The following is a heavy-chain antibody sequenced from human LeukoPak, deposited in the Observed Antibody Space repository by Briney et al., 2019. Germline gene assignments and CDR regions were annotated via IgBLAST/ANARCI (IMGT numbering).Heavy chain of an antibody. CDR3: ARAVSEVPVLRFHPVSYYYYGMDV. CDR1: GGTFSSYA. Sequence: GASVKVSCKASGGTFSSYAISWVRQAPGQGHEWMGGIIPIFGTANYAQKFQGRVTMTRNTSISTAYMELSSLRSEDTAVYYCARAVSEVPVLRFHPVSYYYYGMDVWGQGTTVTVSS. V-gene: IGHV1-69*05. J-gene: IGHJ6*02. CDR2: IIPIFGTA. D-gene: IGHD3-3*01.